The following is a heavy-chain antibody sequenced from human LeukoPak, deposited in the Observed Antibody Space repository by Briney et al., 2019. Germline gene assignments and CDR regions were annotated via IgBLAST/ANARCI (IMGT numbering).Heavy chain of an antibody. Sequence: SETLSLTCTVSGGSISSSHYYWGWIRQSPGKGLEWIGSIYYSGTTYYNPSLESRVTISDDTSMNRFSLMLTSLTAADTAVHYCARQSSDYYYYYIDVWGEGTTVIVSS. CDR1: GGSISSSHYY. CDR2: IYYSGTT. V-gene: IGHV4-39*01. CDR3: ARQSSDYYYYYIDV. J-gene: IGHJ6*03.